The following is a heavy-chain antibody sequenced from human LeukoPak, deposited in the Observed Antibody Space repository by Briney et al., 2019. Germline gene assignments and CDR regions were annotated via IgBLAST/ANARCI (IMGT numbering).Heavy chain of an antibody. V-gene: IGHV3-21*04. Sequence: GGSLRLSCAASGFTFSSYSMNWVRQAPGKGLEWVSSISSSSSYIYYADSVKGRFTISRDNAKNSLYLQMNSLRAEDTAVYYCAKDYGRVVVVAATPDYWGQGTLVTVSS. CDR2: ISSSSSYI. D-gene: IGHD2-15*01. CDR3: AKDYGRVVVVAATPDY. CDR1: GFTFSSYS. J-gene: IGHJ4*02.